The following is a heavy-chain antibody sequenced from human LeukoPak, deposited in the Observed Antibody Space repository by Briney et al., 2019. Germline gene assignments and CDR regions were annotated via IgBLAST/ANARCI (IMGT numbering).Heavy chain of an antibody. CDR1: GFTFSSYA. CDR3: AKTGRSGYYDSSGYSDDAFDI. D-gene: IGHD3-22*01. CDR2: ISGSGGST. V-gene: IGHV3-23*01. Sequence: GGSLRLSCAASGFTFSSYAMRWVRQAPGKGLEWVSAISGSGGSTYYADSVKGRFTISRDNSKNTLYLQMNSLRAEDTAVYYCAKTGRSGYYDSSGYSDDAFDIWGQGTMVTVSS. J-gene: IGHJ3*02.